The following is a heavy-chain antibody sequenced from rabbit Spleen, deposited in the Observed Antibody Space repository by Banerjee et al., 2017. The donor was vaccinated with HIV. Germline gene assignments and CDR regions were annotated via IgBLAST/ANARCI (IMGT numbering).Heavy chain of an antibody. V-gene: IGHV1S40*01. CDR2: IDSGSSGFT. CDR3: ARDDGSGHYIDGYFNL. D-gene: IGHD1-1*01. CDR1: GVSFSSSSY. J-gene: IGHJ4*01. Sequence: QSLEESGVDLVKPGASLTLTCTASGVSFSSSSYMCWVRQAPGKGLEWIACIDSGSSGFTYFATWAKGRFTISKTSSTTVTLQMTSLTAADTATYFCARDDGSGHYIDGYFNLWGPGTLVTVS.